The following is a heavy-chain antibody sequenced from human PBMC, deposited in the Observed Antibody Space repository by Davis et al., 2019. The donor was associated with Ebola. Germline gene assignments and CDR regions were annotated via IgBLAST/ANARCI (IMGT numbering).Heavy chain of an antibody. CDR1: GGSFSGYY. CDR2: INHSGST. Sequence: PSETLSLTCAVYGGSFSGYYWSWIRQPPGKGLEWIGEINHSGSTNYNPSLKSRVTISVDTSKNQFSLKLSSVTAADTAVYYCARHLNSGSYRWGRGTLVTVSS. J-gene: IGHJ2*01. V-gene: IGHV4-34*01. D-gene: IGHD1-26*01. CDR3: ARHLNSGSYR.